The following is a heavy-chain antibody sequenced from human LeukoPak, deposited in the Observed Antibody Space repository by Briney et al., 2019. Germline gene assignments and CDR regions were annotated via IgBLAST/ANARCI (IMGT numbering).Heavy chain of an antibody. Sequence: SETLSLTCSVSGASISTSAYYWGWIRQPPGKGLEWIGSIYYSGSTYYNPSLKSRVTISVDTSKNQFSLKLSSVTAADTAVYYCARSESSGWYGYWGQGTLVTVSS. CDR3: ARSESSGWYGY. CDR2: IYYSGST. V-gene: IGHV4-39*07. CDR1: GASISTSAYY. D-gene: IGHD6-19*01. J-gene: IGHJ4*02.